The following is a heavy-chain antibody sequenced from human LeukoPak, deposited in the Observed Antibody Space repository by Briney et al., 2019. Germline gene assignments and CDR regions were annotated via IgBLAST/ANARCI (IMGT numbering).Heavy chain of an antibody. CDR1: GYTLTELS. CDR3: ATGKNLRYFDWFLY. V-gene: IGHV1-24*01. Sequence: GASVKDSCKVSGYTLTELSMHWARQAPGKGLEWMGGFDPEDGETIYAQKFQGRVTMTEDTSTDTAYMELSSLRSEDTAVYYCATGKNLRYFDWFLYWGQGTLVTVSS. J-gene: IGHJ4*02. CDR2: FDPEDGET. D-gene: IGHD3-9*01.